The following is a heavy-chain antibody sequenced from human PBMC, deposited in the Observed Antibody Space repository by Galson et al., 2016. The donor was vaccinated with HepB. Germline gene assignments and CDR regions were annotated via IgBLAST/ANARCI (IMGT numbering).Heavy chain of an antibody. J-gene: IGHJ6*02. CDR3: ARGPLFRGHGMDV. Sequence: SLRLSCAASGFTFTNYAIHWVRQAPGKGLEWVAVISYDGANKYNANSVKGQIAVSRDNSRNTVFLEMSSLRTDDSAVYYCARGPLFRGHGMDVWGQGTTVTVSS. CDR1: GFTFTNYA. D-gene: IGHD3-16*01. CDR2: ISYDGANK. V-gene: IGHV3-30*09.